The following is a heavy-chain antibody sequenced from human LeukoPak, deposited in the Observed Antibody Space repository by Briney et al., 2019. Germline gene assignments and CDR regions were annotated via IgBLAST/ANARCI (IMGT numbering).Heavy chain of an antibody. Sequence: GGSLRLSCAASGFTFDDYTMHWVRQVPGKGLEWVSLISWDGERIYYADSVKGRFTISRDNSKNSLYLQMNSLRAEDTAFYYCAKGRAYYYDSSGYSIFDSWGQGTLVTVSS. CDR1: GFTFDDYT. CDR3: AKGRAYYYDSSGYSIFDS. V-gene: IGHV3-43*01. CDR2: ISWDGERI. D-gene: IGHD3-22*01. J-gene: IGHJ4*02.